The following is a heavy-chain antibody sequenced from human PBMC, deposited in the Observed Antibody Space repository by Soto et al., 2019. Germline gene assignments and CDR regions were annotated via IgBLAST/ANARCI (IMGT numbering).Heavy chain of an antibody. CDR1: GFTFSSYA. CDR2: ISGSGGTT. Sequence: PGGSLRLSCVASGFTFSSYAMSWVRQAPGKGLDWVSAISGSGGTTYYADSVKGRFTISRDNSKNTLYLQMNSLRAEDTAVYYCATGTSNSGRFFWGQGTLVTVSS. CDR3: ATGTSNSGRFF. V-gene: IGHV3-23*01. D-gene: IGHD2-15*01. J-gene: IGHJ4*02.